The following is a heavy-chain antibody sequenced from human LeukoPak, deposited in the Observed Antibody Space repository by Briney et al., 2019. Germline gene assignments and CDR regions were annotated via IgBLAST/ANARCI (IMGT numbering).Heavy chain of an antibody. CDR2: INPSGGST. J-gene: IGHJ4*02. CDR1: GYTFTSYY. V-gene: IGHV1-46*01. D-gene: IGHD6-19*01. CDR3: SIDPDSSGWYYFDY. Sequence: GASVEVSCKASGYTFTSYYMHWGRQAPGQGLEWMGIINPSGGSTSYAQKFQGRVTITRDASTSKVYMELSSLRSEATAWYYCSIDPDSSGWYYFDYWGQGNLVTVSS.